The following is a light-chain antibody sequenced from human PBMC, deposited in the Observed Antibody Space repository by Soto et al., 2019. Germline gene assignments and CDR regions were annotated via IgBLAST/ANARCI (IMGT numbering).Light chain of an antibody. CDR3: QHST. V-gene: IGKV3-20*01. CDR1: QIVYSNY. J-gene: IGKJ1*01. CDR2: EAS. Sequence: EIVLTQSPGTLSLSPGERATLSCRASQIVYSNYLNWFQQKPGQAPRLLIYEASSRATGIPDRFSGSGSGTDFTLTISRLEPEDFAVYYCQHSTFGQGTKVDI.